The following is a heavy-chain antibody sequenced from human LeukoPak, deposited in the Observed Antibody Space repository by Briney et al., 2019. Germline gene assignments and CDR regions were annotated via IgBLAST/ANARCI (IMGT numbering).Heavy chain of an antibody. J-gene: IGHJ6*03. V-gene: IGHV3-53*01. Sequence: GGSLRLSCAASGFTFSSYGMSWVRQAPGKGLEWVSVIYSGGSTYYADSVKGRFTISRDNSKNTLYLQMNSLRAEDTAVYYCARDHGDYVEGYYYYYMDVWGKGTTVTISS. CDR2: IYSGGST. CDR3: ARDHGDYVEGYYYYYMDV. D-gene: IGHD4-17*01. CDR1: GFTFSSYG.